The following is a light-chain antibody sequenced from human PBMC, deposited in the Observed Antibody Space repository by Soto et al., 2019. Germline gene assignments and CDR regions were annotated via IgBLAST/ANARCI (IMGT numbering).Light chain of an antibody. CDR3: QQYNSYPWT. CDR1: QGIGSW. J-gene: IGKJ1*01. CDR2: KAS. V-gene: IGKV1-5*03. Sequence: DIQMTQSPSSLSASVGDRVTITCRASQGIGSWLAWYQQKPGKAPKLLIYKASSLESGVPSRFSGSGSGTEFTLTISSLQPDDFATYYCQQYNSYPWTFGQGTKVDI.